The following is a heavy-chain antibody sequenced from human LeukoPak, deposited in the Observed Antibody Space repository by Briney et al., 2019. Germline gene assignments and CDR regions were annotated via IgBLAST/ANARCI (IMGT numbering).Heavy chain of an antibody. V-gene: IGHV4-61*02. CDR2: IYTSGST. CDR3: ARGPPPDFDY. J-gene: IGHJ4*02. Sequence: SETLSLTCTVSGGSISSGSYYWSWIRQPAGKGLEWIGRIYTSGSTNYNPSLKSRVTISVDTSKNQFSLKLNSVTAADTAVYYCARGPPPDFDYWGQGTLVTVSS. CDR1: GGSISSGSYY.